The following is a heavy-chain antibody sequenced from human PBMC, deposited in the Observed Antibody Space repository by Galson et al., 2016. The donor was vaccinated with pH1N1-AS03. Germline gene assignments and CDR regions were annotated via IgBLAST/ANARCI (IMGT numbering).Heavy chain of an antibody. V-gene: IGHV1-69*13. CDR2: INPAFGTT. CDR3: ARGGISYGSGSYYPAFDY. J-gene: IGHJ4*02. Sequence: SVKVSCKASGGTFSNYVISWVRQAPGQGLEWMGGINPAFGTTKYAQKFQGRVTITADESTRTAYMELNSLRSEDTAVYYCARGGISYGSGSYYPAFDYWGQGTLVTVSS. D-gene: IGHD3-10*01. CDR1: GGTFSNYV.